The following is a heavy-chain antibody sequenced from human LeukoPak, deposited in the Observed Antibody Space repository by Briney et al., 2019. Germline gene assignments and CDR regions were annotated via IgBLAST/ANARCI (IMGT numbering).Heavy chain of an antibody. D-gene: IGHD3-10*01. CDR3: ARSSVSGTYSGGY. CDR1: GGSISSYY. V-gene: IGHV4-59*08. Sequence: SETLSLTCTVSGGSISSYYWSWIRQPPGKGLEWIGYIYYGGSTYSSPSLKSRVTISADTSKNQFSLKLTSVTAADTAVYYCARSSVSGTYSGGYWGQGILVTVSS. CDR2: IYYGGST. J-gene: IGHJ4*02.